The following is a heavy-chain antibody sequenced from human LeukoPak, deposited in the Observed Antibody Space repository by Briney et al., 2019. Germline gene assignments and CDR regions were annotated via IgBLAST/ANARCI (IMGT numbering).Heavy chain of an antibody. CDR1: GFPFSTYW. CDR3: ARVLPVASRDY. CDR2: IKQDGSDK. Sequence: GSLRLSFAASGFPFSTYWMSWVRPAPGKGLEWVANIKQDGSDKFYVDSVKGRFTISRDNAKNSMYLQMSSLRAEDTAIYYCARVLPVASRDYWGQGTLVTVSS. V-gene: IGHV3-7*01. J-gene: IGHJ4*02. D-gene: IGHD2-2*01.